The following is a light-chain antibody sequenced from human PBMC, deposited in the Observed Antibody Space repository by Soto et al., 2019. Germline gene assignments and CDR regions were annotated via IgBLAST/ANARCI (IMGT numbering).Light chain of an antibody. CDR3: SSYTSSSTLGV. CDR1: SSDVGGYNY. J-gene: IGLJ3*02. Sequence: QSALTQPASVSGSPGQSITISCTGTSSDVGGYNYVSWYQQHPGKAPKLMIYEVSNRPSGVSNRFSGSKSGNTASLTISGLQAEDEADYYCSSYTSSSTLGVFGGGPQVTVL. CDR2: EVS. V-gene: IGLV2-14*01.